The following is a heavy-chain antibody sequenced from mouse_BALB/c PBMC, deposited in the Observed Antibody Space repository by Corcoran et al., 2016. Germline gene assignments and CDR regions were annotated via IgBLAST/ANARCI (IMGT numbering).Heavy chain of an antibody. D-gene: IGHD2-3*01. V-gene: IGHV1-26*01. CDR2: INPYNGAT. J-gene: IGHJ4*01. Sequence: EVQLQQSGPELVKPGASVKISCKASGYSFTGYYMHWVKQSHVKSLEWIGRINPYNGATSYNQNFKDKASLTVDKSSSTAYMELHSLTSEDSAVYYCARDDGYPHYYAMDYWGQGTSVTVSS. CDR3: ARDDGYPHYYAMDY. CDR1: GYSFTGYY.